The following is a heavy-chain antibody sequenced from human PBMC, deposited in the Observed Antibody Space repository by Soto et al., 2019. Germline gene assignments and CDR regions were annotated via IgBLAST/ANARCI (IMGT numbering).Heavy chain of an antibody. CDR2: INHSGST. Sequence: SETLSLTCAVYGGSFIGYCCILIRHPPVKGLEWIVEINHSGSTNYNPSLKSRVTISVDTSKNQFSLKLSSVTAADTAVYYCARGLLFDYWGQGTLVTVSS. CDR1: GGSFIGYC. CDR3: ARGLLFDY. J-gene: IGHJ4*02. V-gene: IGHV4-34*01. D-gene: IGHD3-10*01.